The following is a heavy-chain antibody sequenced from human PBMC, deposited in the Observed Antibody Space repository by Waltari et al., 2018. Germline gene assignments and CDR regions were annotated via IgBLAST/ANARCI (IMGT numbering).Heavy chain of an antibody. V-gene: IGHV3-7*01. J-gene: IGHJ4*02. CDR3: ARGYDSSGYYGPLDY. Sequence: EVQLVESGGGLVQPGGSLRLSCAASGFTFSSYWMSWVRQAPGKGLEWVANIKQDGSEKYYVDSVKGRFTISRDNAKNSLYLQMNSLRAEDTAVYYCARGYDSSGYYGPLDYWGQGTLVTVSS. CDR2: IKQDGSEK. D-gene: IGHD3-22*01. CDR1: GFTFSSYW.